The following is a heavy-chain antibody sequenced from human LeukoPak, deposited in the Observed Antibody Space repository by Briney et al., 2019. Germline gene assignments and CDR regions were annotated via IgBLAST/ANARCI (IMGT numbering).Heavy chain of an antibody. J-gene: IGHJ4*02. D-gene: IGHD6-19*01. CDR1: GFTFSSYG. Sequence: GGSLRLSCAASGFTFSSYGMHWVRQAPGKGLEWVAVISYDGSNKYYADSVKGRFTISRDNSKNTLYLQMNSLRAEDTAVYYCANRVAVAGTTSFDYWGQGTLVTVSS. V-gene: IGHV3-30*18. CDR3: ANRVAVAGTTSFDY. CDR2: ISYDGSNK.